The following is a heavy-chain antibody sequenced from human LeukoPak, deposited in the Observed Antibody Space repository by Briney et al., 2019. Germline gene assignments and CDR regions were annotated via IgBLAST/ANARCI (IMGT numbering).Heavy chain of an antibody. CDR3: ARRPGYRSISWYDY. Sequence: SETLSLTCTVSGGSISSTSNYWGWIRQPPGKGLEWIGSIYYIGSTYYTPSLKSRVTISVDTSKNQFSLKLTSVTAADTAVYYCARRPGYRSISWYDYWGQGTLVTVSS. V-gene: IGHV4-39*01. CDR2: IYYIGST. CDR1: GGSISSTSNY. J-gene: IGHJ4*02. D-gene: IGHD6-13*01.